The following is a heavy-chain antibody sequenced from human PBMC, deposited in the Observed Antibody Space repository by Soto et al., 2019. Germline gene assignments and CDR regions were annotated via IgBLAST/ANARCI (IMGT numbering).Heavy chain of an antibody. J-gene: IGHJ4*02. Sequence: PSETLCLTCAVYGGSFGGYDGSWIRQPPGKGLEWIGEINHSGSTNYNPSLKSRVTIPVDTSKNQFSLKLSSVTAADTAVYYCARGGLITMVRGVMRYFDYWGQGTLVTVSS. V-gene: IGHV4-34*01. CDR1: GGSFGGYD. CDR3: ARGGLITMVRGVMRYFDY. D-gene: IGHD3-10*01. CDR2: INHSGST.